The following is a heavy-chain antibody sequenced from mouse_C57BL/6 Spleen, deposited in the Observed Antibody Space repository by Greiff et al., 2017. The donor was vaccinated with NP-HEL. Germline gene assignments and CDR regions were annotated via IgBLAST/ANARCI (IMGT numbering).Heavy chain of an antibody. CDR3: ASLLGYGSSSYWYFDV. V-gene: IGHV1-52*01. CDR1: GYTFTSYW. Sequence: QVQLKQPGAELVRPGSSVKLSCKASGYTFTSYWMHWVKQRPIQGLEWIGNIDPSDSETYYNQKFKDKATLTVDKSSSTAYMQLSSLTSEDSAVYYCASLLGYGSSSYWYFDVWGTGTTVTVSS. J-gene: IGHJ1*03. CDR2: IDPSDSET. D-gene: IGHD1-1*01.